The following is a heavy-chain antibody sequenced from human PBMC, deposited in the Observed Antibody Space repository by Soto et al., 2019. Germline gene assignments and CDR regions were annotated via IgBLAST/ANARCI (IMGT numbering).Heavy chain of an antibody. V-gene: IGHV1-18*01. CDR2: INNYNGIT. J-gene: IGHJ4*02. CDR1: GYTFTDYG. CDR3: ARRGLDY. Sequence: QVQLVQSGAEWKKPGASVKLSCKASGYTFTDYGISWVRQAPGQRPEWMGWINNYNGITTYAQNLQDRVTMTTDTSTSTAYMELRSLRSDDTAVYYCARRGLDYWVQGTLVTVSS.